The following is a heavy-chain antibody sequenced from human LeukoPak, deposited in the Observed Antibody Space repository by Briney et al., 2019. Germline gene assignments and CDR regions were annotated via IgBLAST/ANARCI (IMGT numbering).Heavy chain of an antibody. CDR1: GFTFSRNG. Sequence: GGSLRLSCAASGFTFSRNGMTWVRQAPGKGLEWVSAISGSGGNTYYADSVKGRFTISRDNSKNTLYLQMNSLRAEDTAVYYCAQSPRRYYYDSSGSNWFDPWGQGTLVTVSS. D-gene: IGHD3-22*01. J-gene: IGHJ5*02. CDR2: ISGSGGNT. CDR3: AQSPRRYYYDSSGSNWFDP. V-gene: IGHV3-23*01.